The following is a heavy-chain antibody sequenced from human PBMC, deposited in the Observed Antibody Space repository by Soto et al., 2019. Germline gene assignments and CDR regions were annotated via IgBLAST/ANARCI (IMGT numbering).Heavy chain of an antibody. CDR3: AHSRTNVPLITADGYYDR. D-gene: IGHD1-20*01. J-gene: IGHJ2*01. V-gene: IGHV2-5*01. CDR2: IYWNDDK. Sequence: QITLKESGPTLVKPTQTLTLTCTFSGFSLSTSGVGVGWIRQPLGKALEWLALIYWNDDKRYSPSLKSRLTITKDNSKILVVLTTTTMDPFDTATYYCAHSRTNVPLITADGYYDRWGRGTLVTVSA. CDR1: GFSLSTSGVG.